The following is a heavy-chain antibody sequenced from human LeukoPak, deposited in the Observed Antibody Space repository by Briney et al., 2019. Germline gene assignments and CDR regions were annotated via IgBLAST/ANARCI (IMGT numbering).Heavy chain of an antibody. J-gene: IGHJ4*02. CDR1: GGSISGYY. Sequence: PSDTLSLTCSLSGGSISGYYWSWVRQSAGMGMEWLGRLYSVTGNILYNPSLQSRVTSSVDTSKNQFSLRLSSVTAADTDVYYCARQAPGSPFDFWGQGTLVTVSS. CDR3: ARQAPGSPFDF. CDR2: LYSVTGNI. D-gene: IGHD3-10*01. V-gene: IGHV4-4*07.